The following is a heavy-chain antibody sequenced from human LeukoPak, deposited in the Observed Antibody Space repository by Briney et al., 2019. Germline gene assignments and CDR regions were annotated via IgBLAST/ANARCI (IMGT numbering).Heavy chain of an antibody. V-gene: IGHV3-23*01. Sequence: GGSLRLSCAASGFTFSSYAMSWVRQAPGKGLEWVSAISGSGGSTYYADSVKGRFTISRDNSKNTLYLQMNSLRAEDTAVYYCAKACVYCGGDCYSGLLGYWGQGTLVTVSS. CDR3: AKACVYCGGDCYSGLLGY. CDR1: GFTFSSYA. J-gene: IGHJ4*02. D-gene: IGHD2-21*02. CDR2: ISGSGGST.